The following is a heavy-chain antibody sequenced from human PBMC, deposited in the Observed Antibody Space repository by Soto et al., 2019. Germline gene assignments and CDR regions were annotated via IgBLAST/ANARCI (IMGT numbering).Heavy chain of an antibody. CDR1: GFTFSDYY. CDR3: ARVGLGYCSGGSCYRPYYYYYMDV. V-gene: IGHV3-11*01. Sequence: GGSLRLSCAASGFTFSDYYMSWIRQAPGKGLEWVSYISSSGSTIYYADSVKGRFTISRDNAKNSLYLQMNSLRAEDTAVYYCARVGLGYCSGGSCYRPYYYYYMDVWGKGTTVTVSS. J-gene: IGHJ6*03. CDR2: ISSSGSTI. D-gene: IGHD2-15*01.